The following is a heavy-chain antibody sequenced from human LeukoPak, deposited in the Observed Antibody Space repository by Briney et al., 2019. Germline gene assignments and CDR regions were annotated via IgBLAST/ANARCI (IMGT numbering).Heavy chain of an antibody. D-gene: IGHD3-22*01. Sequence: GASVKVSCKPSGYTFTENYIHWVRQAPGQGLEWMGWIDPNSGDTKYVEKFQGRVTMTRDTSFSTAYMALSSLRSDDTAMYYCARAMNSWFLLDLDYWGQGNLVTVSS. CDR2: IDPNSGDT. J-gene: IGHJ4*02. CDR1: GYTFTENY. V-gene: IGHV1-2*02. CDR3: ARAMNSWFLLDLDY.